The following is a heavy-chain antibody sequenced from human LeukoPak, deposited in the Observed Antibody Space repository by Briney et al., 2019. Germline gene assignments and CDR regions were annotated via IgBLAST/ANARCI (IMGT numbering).Heavy chain of an antibody. Sequence: AGSLRLSCAASGFTFSGYWMHWVRQAPGKGLAWVSVIRSDGSITTYADSVKGRFTISRDTAKNTLYLQMNSLRAEDTAVYYCARDGRSGNFDKWGQGTLVSVSS. CDR1: GFTFSGYW. CDR2: IRSDGSIT. J-gene: IGHJ4*02. CDR3: ARDGRSGNFDK. D-gene: IGHD1-26*01. V-gene: IGHV3-74*01.